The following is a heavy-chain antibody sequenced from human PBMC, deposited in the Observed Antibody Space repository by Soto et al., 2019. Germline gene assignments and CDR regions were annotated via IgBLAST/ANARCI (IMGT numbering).Heavy chain of an antibody. CDR1: GFSLRSYP. CDR3: AKGGDSWYFDY. D-gene: IGHD6-13*01. Sequence: ELQLLESGGGLVQRGGSLRLSCAASGFSLRSYPMNWVRQAPGKGLESVAVIMGSGGKTYYADSVQGRFTISRDDSKSTVFLQMNSLRADDTATYYCAKGGDSWYFDYRGQGTLVTVTS. V-gene: IGHV3-23*01. CDR2: IMGSGGKT. J-gene: IGHJ4*02.